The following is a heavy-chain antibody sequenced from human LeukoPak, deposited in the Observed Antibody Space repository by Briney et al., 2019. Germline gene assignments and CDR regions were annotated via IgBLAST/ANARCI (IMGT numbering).Heavy chain of an antibody. Sequence: ASVKVSCKASGYTFTGYYMHWVRQAPGQGLEWMGWINPNSGGTNYAQKFQGRVTMTRDTSISTAYMELSRLRSDDTAVYYCARHSSSLGYYYYYMDVWGKGTTVTISS. CDR2: INPNSGGT. CDR1: GYTFTGYY. J-gene: IGHJ6*03. CDR3: ARHSSSLGYYYYYMDV. D-gene: IGHD6-6*01. V-gene: IGHV1-2*02.